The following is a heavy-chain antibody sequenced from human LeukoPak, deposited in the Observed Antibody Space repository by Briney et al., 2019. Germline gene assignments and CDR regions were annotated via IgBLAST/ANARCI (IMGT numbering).Heavy chain of an antibody. V-gene: IGHV4-39*01. CDR1: GGSISSSSYY. D-gene: IGHD1-26*01. CDR2: IYYSGST. J-gene: IGHJ4*02. CDR3: ARHGTGLGASTAVDY. Sequence: SETLSLTCTVSGGSISSSSYYWGWIRPPPGQGLEWFGSIYYSGSTYYNPSLKSRVTISVDTSKNQFSLRLTSVTAADTAVYSCARHGTGLGASTAVDYWGQGTLVT.